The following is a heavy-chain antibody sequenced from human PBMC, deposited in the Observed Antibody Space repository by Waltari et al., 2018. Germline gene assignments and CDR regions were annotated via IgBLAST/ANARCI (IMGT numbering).Heavy chain of an antibody. Sequence: EVQLVESGGGLVQPGGSLRLSCAASGFTFSSYEMNGVRQAPGKGLEWVSYISSSGSTIYYADAVKGRFTSSRDNAKNSLYLQMNSLRAEDTAVYYCARASIAARPVYYYGMDVWGQGTTVTVSS. J-gene: IGHJ6*02. V-gene: IGHV3-48*03. CDR1: GFTFSSYE. CDR2: ISSSGSTI. CDR3: ARASIAARPVYYYGMDV. D-gene: IGHD6-6*01.